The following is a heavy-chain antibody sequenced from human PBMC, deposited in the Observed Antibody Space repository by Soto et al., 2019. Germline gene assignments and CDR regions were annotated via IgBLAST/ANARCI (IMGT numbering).Heavy chain of an antibody. J-gene: IGHJ6*02. D-gene: IGHD3-22*01. CDR3: ARGTMIVVVPVSYYGMDV. Sequence: KTSETLSLTCTVSGGSVSSGSNYWSWIRQPPGKGLEWIGYIYSSGSTNYNPSLKSRVTISVDTTKNQFSLKLSSLTAADTAVYYCARGTMIVVVPVSYYGMDVWGQGTTVTVSS. CDR1: GGSVSSGSNY. V-gene: IGHV4-61*01. CDR2: IYSSGST.